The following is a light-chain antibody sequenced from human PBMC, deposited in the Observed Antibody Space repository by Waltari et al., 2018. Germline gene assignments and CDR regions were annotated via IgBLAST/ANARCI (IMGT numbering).Light chain of an antibody. CDR3: QLYYSNPPFFT. J-gene: IGKJ3*01. CDR2: WAS. Sequence: DIVMTQAPDSLAVSLGERATISCKASQSDFYNATNKNYLTWYQQKPGQPPKVLIYWASTRDSGVPDRFSGSGSGTDFTLTISGLQAEDVAVYYCQLYYSNPPFFTFGPGTKVDIK. CDR1: QSDFYNATNKNY. V-gene: IGKV4-1*01.